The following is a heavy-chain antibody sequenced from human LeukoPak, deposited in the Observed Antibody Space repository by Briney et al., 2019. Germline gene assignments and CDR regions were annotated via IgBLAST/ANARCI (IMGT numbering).Heavy chain of an antibody. CDR2: ISYDGNTK. V-gene: IGHV3-30*18. Sequence: GGSLRLSCAASGFTFSSFGMHWVRQAPGKGLEWVALISYDGNTKYYADSVKGRFTISRDNSKNTLYLQMNSLRPDDTAVYYCAKSGLQLWLFAYWGQGTLVTVSS. D-gene: IGHD5-18*01. J-gene: IGHJ4*02. CDR3: AKSGLQLWLFAY. CDR1: GFTFSSFG.